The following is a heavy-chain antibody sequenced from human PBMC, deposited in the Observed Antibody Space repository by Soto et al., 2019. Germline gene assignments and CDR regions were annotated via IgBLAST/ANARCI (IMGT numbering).Heavy chain of an antibody. V-gene: IGHV3-30-3*01. CDR2: ISYDGSSK. D-gene: IGHD1-26*01. CDR1: GFTFRTYA. J-gene: IGHJ4*02. CDR3: ARDWEDYFDY. Sequence: QVQLVESGGGVVQPGRSLRLSCAASGFTFRTYAMHWVRQAPGKGLEWVTVISYDGSSKYYADSVKGRFTISRDNSKNTLYLQMNSLRAEDTAVYYCARDWEDYFDYWGQGTLVTVSS.